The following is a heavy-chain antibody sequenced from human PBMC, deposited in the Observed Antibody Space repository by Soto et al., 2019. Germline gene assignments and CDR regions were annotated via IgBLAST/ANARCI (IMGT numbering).Heavy chain of an antibody. CDR2: ISGSGSTT. D-gene: IGHD3-10*01. CDR1: GFTFSTCA. V-gene: IGHV3-23*01. Sequence: GGSLRLSCPATGFTFSTCAMNWVRQAPGKGLEWVSTISGSGSTTYYADSVKGRFTISRDNFKNTLYLQMNSLRVEDTAVYYCAKGTYYYGSAPYYFDSWGQGTLVTVSS. CDR3: AKGTYYYGSAPYYFDS. J-gene: IGHJ4*02.